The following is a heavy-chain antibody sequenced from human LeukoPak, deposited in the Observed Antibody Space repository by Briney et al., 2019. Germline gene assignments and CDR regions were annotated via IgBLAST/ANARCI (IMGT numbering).Heavy chain of an antibody. J-gene: IGHJ5*02. Sequence: GGSLRLSCAASGFTFSSYAMSWVRQAPGKGLEWVSAISGSGGSTYYADSVKGRFTTSRDNSKNTLYLQMNSLRAEDTAVYYCAKLSYYDSSGYLDPWGQGTLVTVSP. V-gene: IGHV3-23*01. CDR3: AKLSYYDSSGYLDP. CDR2: ISGSGGST. CDR1: GFTFSSYA. D-gene: IGHD3-22*01.